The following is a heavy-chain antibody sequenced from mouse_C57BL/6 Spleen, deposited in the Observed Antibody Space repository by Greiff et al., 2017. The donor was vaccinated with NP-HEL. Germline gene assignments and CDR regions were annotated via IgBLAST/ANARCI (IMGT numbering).Heavy chain of an antibody. D-gene: IGHD2-4*01. J-gene: IGHJ2*01. CDR3: ASGIYYDYDKAFDY. Sequence: VKLVESGAELARPGASVKMSCKASGYTFTSYTMHWVKQRPGQGLEWIGYINPSRGYTKYNQKFKDKATLTADKSSSTAYVQLSSLTSEDSAVYYCASGIYYDYDKAFDYWGQGTTLTVSS. CDR1: GYTFTSYT. V-gene: IGHV1-4*01. CDR2: INPSRGYT.